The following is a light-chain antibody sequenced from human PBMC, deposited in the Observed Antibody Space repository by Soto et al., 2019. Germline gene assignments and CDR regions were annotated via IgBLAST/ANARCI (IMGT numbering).Light chain of an antibody. Sequence: EIVLTQSPGTLSLSPGERATLSCRASQTVDRGYLAWYQQKPGQAPRLLIYDASTRATGIPDRFSGSGSGTDFTLTISRLEPEDFAVYFCQQYGESPLTFGGGTRAEIK. CDR2: DAS. CDR3: QQYGESPLT. V-gene: IGKV3-20*01. CDR1: QTVDRGY. J-gene: IGKJ4*01.